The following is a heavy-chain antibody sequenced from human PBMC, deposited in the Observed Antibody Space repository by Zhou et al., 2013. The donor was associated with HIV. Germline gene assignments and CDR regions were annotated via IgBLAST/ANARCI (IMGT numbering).Heavy chain of an antibody. V-gene: IGHV1-18*04. Sequence: QVQLVQSGAEVKKPGASVKVSCRASGYTFTNFYIHWVRQAPGQGLEWMGWISAYNGNTNYAQKLQGRVTMTTDTSTSTAYMELRSLRSDDTAVYYCASSRAAAVAFDIWGQGTMVTVSS. CDR1: GYTFTNFY. CDR3: ASSRAAAVAFDI. D-gene: IGHD6-13*01. CDR2: ISAYNGNT. J-gene: IGHJ3*02.